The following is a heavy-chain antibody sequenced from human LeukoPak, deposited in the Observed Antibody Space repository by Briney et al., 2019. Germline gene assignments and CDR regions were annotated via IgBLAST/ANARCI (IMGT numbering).Heavy chain of an antibody. V-gene: IGHV4-39*01. CDR1: GGSISSSSYY. J-gene: IGHJ4*02. CDR2: IYYSGST. Sequence: PSETLSLTCTVSGGSISSSSYYWGWIRQPPGKGLEWIGSIYYSGSTYYNPSLKSRVTISVDTSKNQFSLKLSSVTAADTAVYYCARHYCSSTSCYPMEARYYFDYWGQGTLVTVSS. CDR3: ARHYCSSTSCYPMEARYYFDY. D-gene: IGHD2-2*01.